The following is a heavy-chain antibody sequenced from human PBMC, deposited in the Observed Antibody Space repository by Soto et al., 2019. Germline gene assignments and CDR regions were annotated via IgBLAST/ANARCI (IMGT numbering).Heavy chain of an antibody. CDR2: ISGSGGST. V-gene: IGHV3-23*01. J-gene: IGHJ5*02. Sequence: GRSLRLSCAASGFTFSSYAMSWVRQAPGKGLEWVSAISGSGGSTYYADSVKGRFTISRDNSKNTLDLQMNSLRAEDTAVYYCAKGQLDYTPGTHWFDPLGQGTLVTGSS. D-gene: IGHD4-4*01. CDR3: AKGQLDYTPGTHWFDP. CDR1: GFTFSSYA.